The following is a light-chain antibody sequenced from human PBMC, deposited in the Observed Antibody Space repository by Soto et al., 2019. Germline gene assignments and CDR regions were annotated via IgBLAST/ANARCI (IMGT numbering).Light chain of an antibody. CDR3: QQYNSYST. CDR2: KAS. J-gene: IGKJ2*01. V-gene: IGKV1-5*03. CDR1: QSISSW. Sequence: DLQMTQSPSTLSASVGDRVTITCRASQSISSWLAWYQQKPGKAPKLLIYKASSLESGVPSRFSGSGSRTEFTLTISSLQPDDFATYYCQQYNSYSTFGQGTKLEIK.